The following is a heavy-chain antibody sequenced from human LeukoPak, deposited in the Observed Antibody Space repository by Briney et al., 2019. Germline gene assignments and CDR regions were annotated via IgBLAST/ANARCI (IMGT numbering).Heavy chain of an antibody. CDR1: GFTVSSNY. Sequence: GGSLRLSCEASGFTVSSNYMSWVRQAPGKGLEWVSVIYSGGTTYYADSVKGRFTISRDNSKNTLYLQVNSLRAEDTAVYYCAGWPSSSWYKVAAFGIWGQGTMVTVSS. CDR3: AGWPSSSWYKVAAFGI. CDR2: IYSGGTT. V-gene: IGHV3-53*01. D-gene: IGHD6-13*01. J-gene: IGHJ3*02.